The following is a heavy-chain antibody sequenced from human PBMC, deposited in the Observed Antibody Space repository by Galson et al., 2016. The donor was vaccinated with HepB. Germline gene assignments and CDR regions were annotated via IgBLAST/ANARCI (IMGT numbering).Heavy chain of an antibody. Sequence: TLSLTCTVSGGSISSGGFYWSWIRQHPGKGLEWIGYIYNSGSAYYNPSLKSPLIISVDTSKNQLTLKLSSVTAADTAVYYCARFYGVLGYFDYWGQGTLVTVSA. V-gene: IGHV4-31*01. J-gene: IGHJ4*02. CDR3: ARFYGVLGYFDY. CDR1: GGSISSGGFY. CDR2: IYNSGSA. D-gene: IGHD4-17*01.